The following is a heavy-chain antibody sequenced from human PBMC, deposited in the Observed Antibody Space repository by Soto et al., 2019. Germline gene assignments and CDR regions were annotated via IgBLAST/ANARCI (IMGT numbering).Heavy chain of an antibody. CDR2: IYHSGST. CDR1: GASINRNNW. Sequence: SETLSLTCTVSGASINRNNWWSWVRQAPGKGLEWIGQIYHSGSTNYNPSLKSRVTISVDKSKNQFSLKLSSVTAADTAVYYCARSITFDWLFFDYWGQGTLVTVSS. J-gene: IGHJ4*02. D-gene: IGHD3-9*01. V-gene: IGHV4-4*02. CDR3: ARSITFDWLFFDY.